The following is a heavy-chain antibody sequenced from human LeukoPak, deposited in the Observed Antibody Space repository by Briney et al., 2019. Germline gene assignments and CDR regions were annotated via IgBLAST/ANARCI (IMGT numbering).Heavy chain of an antibody. CDR3: ARDLGDLYRDWGNAFDI. D-gene: IGHD2-2*02. CDR1: GFTFSSYS. J-gene: IGHJ3*02. CDR2: ISSSSSTI. V-gene: IGHV3-48*04. Sequence: GGSLRLSCAASGFTFSSYSMNWVRQAPGKGLEWVSYISSSSSTIYYADSVKGRFTISRDNAKNSLYLQMNSLRAEDTALYHCARDLGDLYRDWGNAFDIWGQGTMVTVSS.